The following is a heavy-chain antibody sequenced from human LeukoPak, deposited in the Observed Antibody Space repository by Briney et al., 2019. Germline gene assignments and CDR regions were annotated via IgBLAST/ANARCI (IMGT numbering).Heavy chain of an antibody. J-gene: IGHJ3*02. CDR2: ISWNSGSI. D-gene: IGHD6-13*01. V-gene: IGHV3-9*01. CDR1: GFTFDDYA. CDR3: AKDMFGSSWSDASDI. Sequence: GGSLRLSCAASGFTFDDYAMHWVRQAPGKGLEWVSGISWNSGSIGYADSVKGRFTISRDNVKNSLYLQMNSLRAEDTALYYCAKDMFGSSWSDASDIWGQGTMVTVSS.